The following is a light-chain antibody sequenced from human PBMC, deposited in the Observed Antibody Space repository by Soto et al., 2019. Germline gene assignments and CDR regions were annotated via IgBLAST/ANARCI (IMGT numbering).Light chain of an antibody. Sequence: DIVMTQSPDSLAVSLGERATINCTSSQSVLYSSNNKNYLAWYQQKPGQPPKLLIYWASTREPGVTDRFSCSGSGTEFTLTISSLQAEDVAVYYCQQYYSTPWTFSQGTKVEIK. CDR3: QQYYSTPWT. CDR1: QSVLYSSNNKNY. CDR2: WAS. J-gene: IGKJ1*01. V-gene: IGKV4-1*01.